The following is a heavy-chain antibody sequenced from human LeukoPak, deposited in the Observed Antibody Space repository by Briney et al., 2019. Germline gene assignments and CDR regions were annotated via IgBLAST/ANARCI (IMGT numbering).Heavy chain of an antibody. D-gene: IGHD7-27*01. CDR2: ISAYNGNT. J-gene: IGHJ2*01. CDR1: GYTFYSYG. V-gene: IGHV1-18*01. Sequence: ASVKVSCKASGYTFYSYGISWVRQAPGQGLEWMGWISAYNGNTNYAQKLHGRVTMTTDTSTSTAYMELRSLRSDDTAVYYCARAEDWGPDWYFDLWGRGTLVTVSS. CDR3: ARAEDWGPDWYFDL.